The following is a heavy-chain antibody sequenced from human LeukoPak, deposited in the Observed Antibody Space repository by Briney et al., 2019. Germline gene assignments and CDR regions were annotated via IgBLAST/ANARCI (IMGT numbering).Heavy chain of an antibody. Sequence: GGSLTLSCAASGFTFSNYAMSWVRQAPGKGLEWVSVISGSGGSTYDADSVKGRFTISRDDSKNTLYLQMHSLRAEDTAAYFCAILSWDGRGSFYWGQGTLVTVSS. CDR3: AILSWDGRGSFY. J-gene: IGHJ4*02. D-gene: IGHD2/OR15-2a*01. CDR1: GFTFSNYA. V-gene: IGHV3-23*01. CDR2: ISGSGGST.